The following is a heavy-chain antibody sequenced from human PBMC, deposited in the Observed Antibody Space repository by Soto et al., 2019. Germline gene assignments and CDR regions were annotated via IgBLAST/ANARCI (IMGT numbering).Heavy chain of an antibody. CDR1: GFTFNVYG. Sequence: QVQLVESGGGVVQPGRSLRLSCAASGFTFNVYGMHWVRQAPGKGLEWVAVISYDESSKYYGDSVKGRFTISRDNSKNTLYLQMNSLRAEDTAVYYCAKDSKHNWNSPFDYWGQGTLVTVSS. CDR2: ISYDESSK. J-gene: IGHJ4*02. V-gene: IGHV3-30*18. CDR3: AKDSKHNWNSPFDY. D-gene: IGHD1-7*01.